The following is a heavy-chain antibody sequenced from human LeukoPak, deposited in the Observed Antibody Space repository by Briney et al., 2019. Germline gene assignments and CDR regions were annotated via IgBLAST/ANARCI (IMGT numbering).Heavy chain of an antibody. CDR2: INPDTGVT. CDR1: EHIFTIYH. D-gene: IGHD2-21*02. Sequence: ASVKVSCKTSEHIFTIYHIHWVRQGPGQGLEWMAWINPDTGVTKYAQDLQGRVTVARDTSLTTTYMELSTLTSDDTAVYYCALVTSGNWWFDPWGPGTLVTVSS. J-gene: IGHJ5*02. CDR3: ALVTSGNWWFDP. V-gene: IGHV1-2*02.